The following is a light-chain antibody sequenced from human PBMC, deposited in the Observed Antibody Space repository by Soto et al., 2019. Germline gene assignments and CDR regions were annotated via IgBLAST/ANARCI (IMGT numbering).Light chain of an antibody. CDR3: QQHGSSPIN. V-gene: IGKV3-20*01. CDR1: QTVIHNY. J-gene: IGKJ5*01. CDR2: GAS. Sequence: EIVLTQSPATLSLSPGERATLSCRASQTVIHNYLPRHQQKPGQTPRLLVYGASNRATGIPDRFSGSGSGTDFTLTISRLEPEDFAVYYCQQHGSSPINFGKETRLEI.